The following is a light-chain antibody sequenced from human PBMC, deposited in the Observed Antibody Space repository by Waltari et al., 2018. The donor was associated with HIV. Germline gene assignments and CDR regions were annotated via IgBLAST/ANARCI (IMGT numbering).Light chain of an antibody. Sequence: SYVLTPPPSVSVAPGPTARIACGGHHIGSHSVHWYQPKPGRAPVVGVYDDSDRPSGIPERGAGANAGKTATLTISRVEAGDEADYDGQVGDSNRDHWVFGGGTKVTVL. V-gene: IGLV3-21*02. CDR1: HIGSHS. CDR3: QVGDSNRDHWV. CDR2: DDS. J-gene: IGLJ3*02.